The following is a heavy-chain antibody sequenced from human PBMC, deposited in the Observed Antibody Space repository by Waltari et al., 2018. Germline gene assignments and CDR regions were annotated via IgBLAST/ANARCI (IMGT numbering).Heavy chain of an antibody. CDR3: AQGHYYGSGWVC. D-gene: IGHD3-10*01. J-gene: IGHJ4*02. V-gene: IGHV1-69*04. Sequence: QVQLVQSGAEVKKPGSSVKGSCKASGGTFSSYAISWVRQAPGQGLEWMGGIIPILGIATYAQKVQGRVTIPADESTSTADMELSSLRSEDTAVYYCAQGHYYGSGWVCWGQGTLVTVSS. CDR1: GGTFSSYA. CDR2: IIPILGIA.